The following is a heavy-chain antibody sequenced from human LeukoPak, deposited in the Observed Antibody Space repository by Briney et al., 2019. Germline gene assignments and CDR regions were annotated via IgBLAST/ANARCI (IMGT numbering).Heavy chain of an antibody. V-gene: IGHV3-30*01. CDR2: ISYDGSNK. CDR1: GFTFSSYA. J-gene: IGHJ4*02. Sequence: GRSLRLSCAASGFTFSSYAMPWVRQAPGKGLEWVAVISYDGSNKFYADSVKGRFTISRDNSKNTLFLQMNSLRAEDTAVYYCARDRSQRAYSYGPDGEWGQGTLVTVSS. D-gene: IGHD5-18*01. CDR3: ARDRSQRAYSYGPDGE.